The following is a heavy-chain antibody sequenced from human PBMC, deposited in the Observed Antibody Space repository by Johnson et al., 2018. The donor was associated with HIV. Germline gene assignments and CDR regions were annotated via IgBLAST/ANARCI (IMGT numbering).Heavy chain of an antibody. J-gene: IGHJ3*02. D-gene: IGHD3-22*01. CDR2: IGTAGDT. Sequence: VQLVESGGGLVQPGGSLRLSCAASGFTFSSYDMHWVRQATGKGLEWVSAIGTAGDTYYPGSVKGRFTISRENAKNSLYLQMNSLRAGDTAVYYCARRINYDSSGVYLGDAFDIWGQGTMVTVSS. CDR1: GFTFSSYD. CDR3: ARRINYDSSGVYLGDAFDI. V-gene: IGHV3-13*01.